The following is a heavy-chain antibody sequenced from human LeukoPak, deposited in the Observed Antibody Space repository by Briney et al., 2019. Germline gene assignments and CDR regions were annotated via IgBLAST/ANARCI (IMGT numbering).Heavy chain of an antibody. D-gene: IGHD1-26*01. V-gene: IGHV3-21*01. CDR3: ARDVGASAPDAFDI. CDR1: GFTFSTYN. Sequence: GGSLRLSCAASGFTFSTYNMNWVRQAPGKGLEWVSSISSSSNYIYYADSVKGRFTISRDNAKNSLYLQMNSLRAEDTDVYYCARDVGASAPDAFDIWGQGTMVTVSS. J-gene: IGHJ3*02. CDR2: ISSSSNYI.